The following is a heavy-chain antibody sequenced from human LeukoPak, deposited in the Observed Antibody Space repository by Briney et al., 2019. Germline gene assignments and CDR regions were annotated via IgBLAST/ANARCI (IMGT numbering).Heavy chain of an antibody. CDR2: ISGSGDHT. CDR1: GFSFSTYG. CDR3: VKPPEWLRLRADVFET. J-gene: IGHJ3*02. Sequence: GGSLRLSCASSGFSFSTYGMSWVRQSPGKGLEWVSGISGSGDHTYHGDSVRGRFTISRDNSNNTLYLEMKSLIVEDTALYYCVKPPEWLRLRADVFETWGQGTMVTVSS. V-gene: IGHV3-23*01. D-gene: IGHD5-12*01.